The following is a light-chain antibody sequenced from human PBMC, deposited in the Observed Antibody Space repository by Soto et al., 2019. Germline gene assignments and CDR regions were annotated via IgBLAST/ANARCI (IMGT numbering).Light chain of an antibody. CDR2: ATS. V-gene: IGKV1-39*01. CDR1: QNVAHF. Sequence: DIQMTQSPSSLSASVGNSFTITCRASQNVAHFLNWYQQKPGKAPKLLIYATSSLHSGVPSRFSGSGFGTDFTLTISSLKTEDFANYYCQQNYSPHPITFGQGTRLEIK. J-gene: IGKJ5*01. CDR3: QQNYSPHPIT.